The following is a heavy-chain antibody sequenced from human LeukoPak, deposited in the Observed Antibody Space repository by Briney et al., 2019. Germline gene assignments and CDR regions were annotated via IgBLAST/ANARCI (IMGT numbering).Heavy chain of an antibody. V-gene: IGHV3-11*04. Sequence: GGSLRLSCAASGFTFSDYYMSWIRQAPGKGLEWVSYISSSGSTIYYADSVKGRFTISRDNAKNSLYLQMNSLRAEDTAVYYCARDEMRSGWIYYYYYMDVWGKGTTVTVSS. J-gene: IGHJ6*03. CDR2: ISSSGSTI. CDR3: ARDEMRSGWIYYYYYMDV. D-gene: IGHD6-19*01. CDR1: GFTFSDYY.